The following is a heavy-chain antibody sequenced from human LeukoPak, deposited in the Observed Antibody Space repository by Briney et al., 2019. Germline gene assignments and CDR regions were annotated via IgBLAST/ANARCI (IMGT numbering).Heavy chain of an antibody. CDR2: IYNSGKT. V-gene: IGHV4-59*01. CDR3: ARDHGSGYFYDY. CDR1: GGSISTYY. D-gene: IGHD3-22*01. J-gene: IGHJ4*02. Sequence: SETLSLTCTVSGGSISTYYWTWIRQPPGKGMEWIGYIYNSGKTNYNPSLTTRVTISADTSKSQFSLKLGSVTAADTAVYYCARDHGSGYFYDYWDQGTLVTVSS.